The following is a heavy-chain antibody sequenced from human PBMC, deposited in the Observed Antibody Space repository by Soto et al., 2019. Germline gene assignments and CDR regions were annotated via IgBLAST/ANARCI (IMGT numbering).Heavy chain of an antibody. D-gene: IGHD3-22*01. V-gene: IGHV3-7*01. CDR1: GFTFSSYV. CDR2: IKQDGSEK. CDR3: ARDRTYYARDY. J-gene: IGHJ4*02. Sequence: PGGSLRLSCAASGFTFSSYVMSWVRQAPGKGLEWVANIKQDGSEKYYVDSVKGRFTISRDNAKNSLYLQMNSLRAEDTAVYYCARDRTYYARDYWGQGTLVTVSS.